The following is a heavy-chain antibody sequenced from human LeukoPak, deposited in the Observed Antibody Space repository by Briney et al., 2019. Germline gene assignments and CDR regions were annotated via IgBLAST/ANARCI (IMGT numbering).Heavy chain of an antibody. CDR2: INWNGGST. J-gene: IGHJ5*02. D-gene: IGHD1-26*01. CDR3: ARAGSGRSPDWFDP. CDR1: GFSFDEFG. Sequence: GGSLRLSCAASGFSFDEFGMSWVRQAPGKGLEWVSGINWNGGSTGYADSVKGRFTISRDNAKNSLYLQMNSLRAEDTAVYYCARAGSGRSPDWFDPWGQGTLVTVSS. V-gene: IGHV3-20*04.